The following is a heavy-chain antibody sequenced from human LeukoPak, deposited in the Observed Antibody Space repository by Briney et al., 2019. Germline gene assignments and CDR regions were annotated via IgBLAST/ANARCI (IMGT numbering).Heavy chain of an antibody. V-gene: IGHV3-23*01. CDR2: ISGSGGST. CDR1: GFTFSSYA. CDR3: AKLSPSGYYGSAIN. Sequence: GGSLRLSCAASGFTFSSYAMSWVRQAPGKGLEGVSAISGSGGSTYYAHSVKGRFTISRDNSKNTLYLQMNSLRAEDTAVYYCAKLSPSGYYGSAINWGQGTLVTVSS. J-gene: IGHJ4*02. D-gene: IGHD3-22*01.